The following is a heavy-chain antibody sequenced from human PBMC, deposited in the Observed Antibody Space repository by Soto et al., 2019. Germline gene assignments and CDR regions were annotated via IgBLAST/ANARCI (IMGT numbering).Heavy chain of an antibody. J-gene: IGHJ4*02. V-gene: IGHV3-23*01. Sequence: EVQMLQSGGGLVQPGGSLRLSCTASGFTFSDYAMSWVRQAPGRGLEWVSLISSAGCSSSYTDSVKGRFTISRDNSNNTLYLQMHSLRADDTAQYYWVKKLPPYYYDSSGYFDYWSQGTLVTVAS. CDR1: GFTFSDYA. CDR3: VKKLPPYYYDSSGYFDY. CDR2: ISSAGCSS. D-gene: IGHD3-22*01.